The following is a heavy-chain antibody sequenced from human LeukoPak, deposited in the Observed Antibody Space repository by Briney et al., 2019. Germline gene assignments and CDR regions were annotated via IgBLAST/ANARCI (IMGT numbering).Heavy chain of an antibody. V-gene: IGHV4-4*02. CDR2: IYHSGST. J-gene: IGHJ4*02. D-gene: IGHD7-27*01. CDR1: GGSISSSNW. Sequence: SETLSLTCTVSGGSISSSNWWSWVRQPPGKGLEWIGEIYHSGSTNYNPSLKSRVTISVDTSKNQFSLKLSSVTAADTAVYYCARTLLGISRVYYFDYWGQGTLVTVSS. CDR3: ARTLLGISRVYYFDY.